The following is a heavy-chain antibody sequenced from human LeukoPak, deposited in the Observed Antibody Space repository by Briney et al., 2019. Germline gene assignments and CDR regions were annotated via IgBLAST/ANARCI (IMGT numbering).Heavy chain of an antibody. J-gene: IGHJ6*02. Sequence: ASVKVSCKVSGYTLTELSMHWVRQAPGQGLEWMGIINPSGGSTSYAQKFQGRVTMTRDTSTSTVYMELSSLRSEDTAVYYCARDIVVQQGYYGMDVWGQGTTVTVSS. V-gene: IGHV1-46*01. D-gene: IGHD2-15*01. CDR1: GYTLTELS. CDR2: INPSGGST. CDR3: ARDIVVQQGYYGMDV.